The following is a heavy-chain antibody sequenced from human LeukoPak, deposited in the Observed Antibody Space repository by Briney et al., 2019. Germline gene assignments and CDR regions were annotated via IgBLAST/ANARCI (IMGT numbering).Heavy chain of an antibody. J-gene: IGHJ4*02. V-gene: IGHV3-30*04. D-gene: IGHD3-10*01. CDR1: GFTFSSYA. CDR3: ARDPDYYGSGTFDY. Sequence: PGGSLRLSCAASGFTFSSYAMHWVRQAPGKGLEWVAVISYDGSNKYYADSVKGRFTISRDNSKNTLYLQMNSLRPEDTAVYYCARDPDYYGSGTFDYWGQGTLVTVSS. CDR2: ISYDGSNK.